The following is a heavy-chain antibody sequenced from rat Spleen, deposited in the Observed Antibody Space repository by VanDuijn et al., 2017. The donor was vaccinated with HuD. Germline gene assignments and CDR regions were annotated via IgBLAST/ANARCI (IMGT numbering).Heavy chain of an antibody. CDR1: GFTFSDYN. Sequence: EVQLVESGGGLVQPGRSLKLSCAASGFTFSDYNMAWVRQAPKKGLEWVASITNTGGSTFYPDSVKGRFSISRDNSKSILYLQMDSLTSEDTATYYCARESYSTFDYWGQGVMVTVSS. J-gene: IGHJ2*01. D-gene: IGHD1-2*01. V-gene: IGHV5-7*01. CDR3: ARESYSTFDY. CDR2: ITNTGGST.